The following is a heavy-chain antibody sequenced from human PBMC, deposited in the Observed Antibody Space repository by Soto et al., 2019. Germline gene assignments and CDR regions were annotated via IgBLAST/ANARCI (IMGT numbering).Heavy chain of an antibody. CDR1: GGSISSYY. Sequence: SETVSLTCTVSGGSISSYYWSWIRQPPGKGLEWIGYIYYSGSTNYNPSLKSRVTISVDTSKNQFSLKLSSVTAADTAVYYCARGGLDTNPNWFDPWGQGTLVTVSS. D-gene: IGHD3-16*01. V-gene: IGHV4-59*01. J-gene: IGHJ5*02. CDR2: IYYSGST. CDR3: ARGGLDTNPNWFDP.